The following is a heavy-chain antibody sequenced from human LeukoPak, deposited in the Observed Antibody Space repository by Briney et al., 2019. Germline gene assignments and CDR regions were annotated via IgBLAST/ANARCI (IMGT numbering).Heavy chain of an antibody. D-gene: IGHD2/OR15-2a*01. CDR2: IKQDGSEK. CDR1: GFTSSSYW. CDR3: ARDRGINSY. Sequence: GGSLRLSCAASGFTSSSYWMSWVRQAPGKGLEWVANIKQDGSEKYYVDSVKGRFTISRDNAKNSLNLQMNSLRAEDTAVYYCARDRGINSYWGQGTLVTVSS. V-gene: IGHV3-7*01. J-gene: IGHJ4*02.